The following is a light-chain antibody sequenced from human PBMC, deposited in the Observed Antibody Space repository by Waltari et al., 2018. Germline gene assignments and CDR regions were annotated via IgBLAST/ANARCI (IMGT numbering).Light chain of an antibody. CDR2: RVS. J-gene: IGKJ2*01. CDR3: MQGTHWPYT. V-gene: IGKV2-30*02. CDR1: QSLVHSDGNTH. Sequence: DVVMTQSPLSLPVTLGQPASISCKSSQSLVHSDGNTHLNWFQQRPGQSPRRLIYRVSNRDSGVPDRFSGSGSGTDLTLKISRVEADDVGVYYCMQGTHWPYTFGQGTKLDIK.